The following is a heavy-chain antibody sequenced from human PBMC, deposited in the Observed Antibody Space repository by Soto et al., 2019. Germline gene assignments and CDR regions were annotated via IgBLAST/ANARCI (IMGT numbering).Heavy chain of an antibody. CDR3: ARQDGYYCGGSSCYSFDY. D-gene: IGHD2-15*01. J-gene: IGHJ4*02. CDR1: GDSISSRNFY. CDR2: IDHSGNT. V-gene: IGHV4-39*01. Sequence: NPSETLSLTCTVSGDSISSRNFYWGWLRQPPGKALEWIGTIDHSGNTYYKSSLKSRVILSVDTSKNQFSLSLRSVTAADAAVYYCARQDGYYCGGSSCYSFDYWSQGTLVTVSS.